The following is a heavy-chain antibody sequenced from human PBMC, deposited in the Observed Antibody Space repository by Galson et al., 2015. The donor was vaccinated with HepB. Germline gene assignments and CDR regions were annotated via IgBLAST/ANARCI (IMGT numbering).Heavy chain of an antibody. J-gene: IGHJ6*02. D-gene: IGHD5-12*01. CDR3: ARDGSAYDKRKDNGMDV. V-gene: IGHV1-69*04. Sequence: QSGAEVKKPGESLKISCKASGDSFSSYVISWVRQAPGQGLEWMGRIIPILGITDYAQKLQGRVTITADKSTSTAYIDLSSLRSEDTAVYYCARDGSAYDKRKDNGMDVWGQGTTVTVSS. CDR2: IIPILGIT. CDR1: GDSFSSYV.